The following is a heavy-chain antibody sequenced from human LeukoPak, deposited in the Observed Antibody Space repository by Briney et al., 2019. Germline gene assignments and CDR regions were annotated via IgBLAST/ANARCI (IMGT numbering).Heavy chain of an antibody. D-gene: IGHD3-16*01. V-gene: IGHV3-48*03. CDR1: GFTFSSYE. CDR3: VRDSSAWGRAGFDY. Sequence: EPGGSLRLSCAASGFTFSSYEMNWVRQAPGKGLEWVSYISSDGKVIYYADSVRGRFTISRDNAKNSLYLQVASLRVEDTAFYYCVRDSSAWGRAGFDYWGQGILVTASS. J-gene: IGHJ4*02. CDR2: ISSDGKVI.